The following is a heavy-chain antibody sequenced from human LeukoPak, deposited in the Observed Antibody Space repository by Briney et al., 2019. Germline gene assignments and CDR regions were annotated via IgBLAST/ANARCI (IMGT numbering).Heavy chain of an antibody. CDR3: ARASLRFLEWFPDAFDI. V-gene: IGHV4-61*08. Sequence: PSQTLSLTCTVSGGSISSGGYYWSWIRQPPGKGLEWIGYIYYSGSTNYNPSLKSRVTISVDTSKNQFSLKLSSVTAADTAVYYCARASLRFLEWFPDAFDIWGQGTMVTVSS. J-gene: IGHJ3*02. CDR2: IYYSGST. D-gene: IGHD3-3*01. CDR1: GGSISSGGYY.